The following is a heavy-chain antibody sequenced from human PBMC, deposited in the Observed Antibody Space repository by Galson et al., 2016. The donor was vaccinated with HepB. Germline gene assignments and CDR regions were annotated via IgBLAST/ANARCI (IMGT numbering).Heavy chain of an antibody. V-gene: IGHV2-70*04. D-gene: IGHD3-3*01. CDR3: AREGVALDH. Sequence: PALVKPTQDLTLTCSFSGFSLDTPSMRVSWIRQPPGKALEWIARIDWDDDKFYRTSLRTRHTISKDTSKNQVALTMTNMDPVDTATYYCAREGVALDHWGQGILVTVSS. CDR1: GFSLDTPSMR. J-gene: IGHJ4*02. CDR2: IDWDDDK.